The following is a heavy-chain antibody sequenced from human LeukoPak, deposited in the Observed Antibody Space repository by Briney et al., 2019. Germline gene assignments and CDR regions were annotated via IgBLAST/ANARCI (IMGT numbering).Heavy chain of an antibody. CDR2: IYYSGST. D-gene: IGHD3-10*01. Sequence: PSETLSLTCTVSGGSISSSSYYWGWIRQPPGKGLEWIGSIYYSGSTYYNPSLKSRVTISVDTSKNQFSLKLSSVTAADTAVYYCARLDVVVRGVRTQFDYWGQGTLVTVSS. CDR1: GGSISSSSYY. J-gene: IGHJ4*02. CDR3: ARLDVVVRGVRTQFDY. V-gene: IGHV4-39*07.